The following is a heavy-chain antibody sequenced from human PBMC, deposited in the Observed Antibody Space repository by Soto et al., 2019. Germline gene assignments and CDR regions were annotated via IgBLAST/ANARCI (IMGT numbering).Heavy chain of an antibody. D-gene: IGHD2-2*01. CDR2: IYSGGST. Sequence: GESLKISCAASGFTVSSNYMSWVRQAPGKGLEWVSVIYSGGSTYYADSVKGRFTISRDNSKNTVYLQMNSLRAEDTAVYYCAGYCSSTSCYWDVWGKGTTVTVSS. CDR1: GFTVSSNY. CDR3: AGYCSSTSCYWDV. J-gene: IGHJ6*04. V-gene: IGHV3-66*01.